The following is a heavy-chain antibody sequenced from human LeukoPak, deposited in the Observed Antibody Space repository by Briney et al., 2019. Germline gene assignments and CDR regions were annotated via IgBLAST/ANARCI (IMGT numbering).Heavy chain of an antibody. J-gene: IGHJ4*02. V-gene: IGHV3-30*02. Sequence: GGSLRLSCAAPGFTFSSYGMHWVRQAPGKGLEWVAFIRYDGSNKCYADSVKGRFTISRDNSKNTLYLQMNSLRAEDTAVYYCAKDGSDFWGDYYFDYWGQGTLVTVSS. CDR2: IRYDGSNK. CDR1: GFTFSSYG. CDR3: AKDGSDFWGDYYFDY. D-gene: IGHD3-3*01.